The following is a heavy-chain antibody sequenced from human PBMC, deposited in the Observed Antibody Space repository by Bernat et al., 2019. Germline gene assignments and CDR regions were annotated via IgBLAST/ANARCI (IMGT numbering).Heavy chain of an antibody. D-gene: IGHD3-10*01. CDR1: GFTFSKAW. CDR2: IRAKTDGGTT. CDR3: TTEGITMVSSGYDY. V-gene: IGHV3-15*07. Sequence: EVQLVESGGGLVKPGGSLRLSCAASGFTFSKAWMNWVRQAPGKGLEWVGRIRAKTDGGTTDYAAPVKGRLTISRDDSKNTLYLQMNSLKTEDTALYYCTTEGITMVSSGYDYWGQGTLVTVSS. J-gene: IGHJ4*02.